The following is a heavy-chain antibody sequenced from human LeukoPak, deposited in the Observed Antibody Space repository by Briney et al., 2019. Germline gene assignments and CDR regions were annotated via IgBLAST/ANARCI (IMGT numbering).Heavy chain of an antibody. V-gene: IGHV1-46*01. D-gene: IGHD6-19*01. CDR3: ARIFTVAGIDY. J-gene: IGHJ4*02. Sequence: ASVKVSCKASGYTFTSYYMPWVRQAPGQGLEWMGIINPRGGSTSYAQKFQGRVTMTRDTSTSTVYMELSSLRSEDTAVYYCARIFTVAGIDYWGQGTLVSVSS. CDR2: INPRGGST. CDR1: GYTFTSYY.